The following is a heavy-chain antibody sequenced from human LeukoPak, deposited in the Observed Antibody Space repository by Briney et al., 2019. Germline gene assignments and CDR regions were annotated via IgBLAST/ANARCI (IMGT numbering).Heavy chain of an antibody. CDR2: ISAYNGNT. CDR3: ARGKDLWGYCSGGSCYCFDY. V-gene: IGHV1-18*01. J-gene: IGHJ4*02. D-gene: IGHD2-15*01. Sequence: ASVKVSCKASGYTFTSYGISWVRQAPGQGLEWMGWISAYNGNTNYAQELQGRVTMTTDTSTSTAYMELRSLRSDDTAVYYCARGKDLWGYCSGGSCYCFDYWGQGTLVTVSS. CDR1: GYTFTSYG.